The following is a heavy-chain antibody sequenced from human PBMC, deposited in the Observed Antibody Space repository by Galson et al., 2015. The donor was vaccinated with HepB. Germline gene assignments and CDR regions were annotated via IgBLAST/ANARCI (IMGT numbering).Heavy chain of an antibody. CDR2: ISGSGGST. CDR1: GFTFSNYG. J-gene: IGHJ4*02. D-gene: IGHD3-22*01. V-gene: IGHV3-23*01. Sequence: SLRLSCAASGFTFSNYGMSWVRQAPGKGLEWVSSISGSGGSTFYADSVKGRFTNSRDNSKNTLYLQMNSLRAEDTAVYHCAKYNYYDSSGYSGPDYWGQGILVTVAS. CDR3: AKYNYYDSSGYSGPDY.